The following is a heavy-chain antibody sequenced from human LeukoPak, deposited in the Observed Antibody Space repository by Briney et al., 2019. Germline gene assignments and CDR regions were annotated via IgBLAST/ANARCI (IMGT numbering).Heavy chain of an antibody. V-gene: IGHV3-48*01. D-gene: IGHD1-1*01. CDR2: ISASGSNI. CDR1: GFSFSSYS. CDR3: VRVKGTYFDF. Sequence: GGSLRLSCAASGFSFSSYSMNWVRQAPGKGLEWVSYISASGSNIYYLDSVKGRFTVSRDNAMNSLFLQMDRPRAEDTAVYYCVRVKGTYFDFWGQGTLVTVSS. J-gene: IGHJ4*02.